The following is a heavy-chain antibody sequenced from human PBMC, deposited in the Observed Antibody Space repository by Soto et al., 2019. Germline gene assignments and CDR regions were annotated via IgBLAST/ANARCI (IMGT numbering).Heavy chain of an antibody. V-gene: IGHV3-23*01. Sequence: PGGSLRLSCAASGFTFSIYGMFWVRQSPGKGLQWVSSIGSSGGSTFYADSVKGRFTISRDNSKNTLFLQMDSLRPEDTAVYYCVKDLEVVPRQKRLGYWGLGTLVTVSS. J-gene: IGHJ4*02. D-gene: IGHD2-2*01. CDR1: GFTFSIYG. CDR3: VKDLEVVPRQKRLGY. CDR2: IGSSGGST.